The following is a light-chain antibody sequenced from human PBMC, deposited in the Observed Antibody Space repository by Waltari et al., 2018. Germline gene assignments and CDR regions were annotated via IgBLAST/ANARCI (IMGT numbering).Light chain of an antibody. CDR3: QHYLRLPVT. Sequence: EIVLTQSQGTLSLSVGERATVSCRASESVSRALAWYQQKLGQAPRLLIYGASTRATGIPDRFSGSGSGTDFSLTISRLEPDDFAVYYCQHYLRLPVTFGQGTTVEI. J-gene: IGKJ1*01. CDR2: GAS. V-gene: IGKV3-20*01. CDR1: ESVSRA.